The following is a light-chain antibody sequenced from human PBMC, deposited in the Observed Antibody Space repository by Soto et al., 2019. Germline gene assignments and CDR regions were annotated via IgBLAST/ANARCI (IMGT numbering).Light chain of an antibody. V-gene: IGKV3-20*01. Sequence: EIVLTQSPGTLSLSPGERATLFCRASQSVSSSYLAWYQQKPDQAPRLLIYGASRRATGIPDRFSGSGSGTDFTLSISRLEPEDFAVYYCQQYGGSPPLSFGGGTKVEIK. J-gene: IGKJ4*01. CDR2: GAS. CDR1: QSVSSSY. CDR3: QQYGGSPPLS.